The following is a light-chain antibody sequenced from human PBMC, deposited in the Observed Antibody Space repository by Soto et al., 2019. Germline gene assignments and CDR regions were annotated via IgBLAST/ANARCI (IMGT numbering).Light chain of an antibody. CDR1: NSNIGSNT. CDR3: AAWDDSLNAVV. CDR2: SNN. J-gene: IGLJ2*01. V-gene: IGLV1-44*01. Sequence: QSVLTQPPSASGTPGQRVTISCSGSNSNIGSNTVNWYQQLPGTAPKLLIYSNNQRPSGVPDRFSGSKSGTSASLAISGLQSEDEADYYCAAWDDSLNAVVFGGGTKVTVL.